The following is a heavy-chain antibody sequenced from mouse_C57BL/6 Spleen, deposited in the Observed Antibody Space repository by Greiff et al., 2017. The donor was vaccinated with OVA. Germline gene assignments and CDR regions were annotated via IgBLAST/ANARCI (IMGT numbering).Heavy chain of an antibody. CDR1: GYTFTSYW. D-gene: IGHD4-1*01. J-gene: IGHJ3*01. V-gene: IGHV1-72*01. Sequence: QVQLQQPGAELVKPGASVKLSCKASGYTFTSYWMHWVKQRPGRGLEWIGRIDTNSGGTKYNEKFKSQVTMTVDKPYRTAYLQLSSLTSEDSAVYYCARSLSNWAWFAYWGQGTLVTVSA. CDR3: ARSLSNWAWFAY. CDR2: IDTNSGGT.